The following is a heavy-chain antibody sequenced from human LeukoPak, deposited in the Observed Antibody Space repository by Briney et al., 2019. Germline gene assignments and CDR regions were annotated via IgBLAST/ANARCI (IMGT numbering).Heavy chain of an antibody. V-gene: IGHV5-51*01. CDR2: IYPGDSNT. Sequence: KHGESLKISCKGSGYSFSKYWIGWVRQMPGKGLEWMGIIYPGDSNTRYSPSFQGQVTISADKSISTAYLQWTSLKASDTAIYYCARQPLVRDCGGDCEFDYWGQGTRVSVSS. J-gene: IGHJ4*02. D-gene: IGHD2-21*02. CDR1: GYSFSKYW. CDR3: ARQPLVRDCGGDCEFDY.